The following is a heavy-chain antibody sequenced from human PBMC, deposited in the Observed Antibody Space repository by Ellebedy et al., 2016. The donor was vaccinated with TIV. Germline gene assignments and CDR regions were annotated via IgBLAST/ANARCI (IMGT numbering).Heavy chain of an antibody. CDR2: INQDGNVK. J-gene: IGHJ3*02. Sequence: GGSLRLSCAASGFTFGSYWMTWVRQAPGKGLEWVANINQDGNVKYYVDSVKGRFTISRDNTKNSLYLQINSLRAEDTALYYCATDWSYGDYRFPKHAFEIWGQGTMVTGSS. D-gene: IGHD4-17*01. V-gene: IGHV3-7*01. CDR1: GFTFGSYW. CDR3: ATDWSYGDYRFPKHAFEI.